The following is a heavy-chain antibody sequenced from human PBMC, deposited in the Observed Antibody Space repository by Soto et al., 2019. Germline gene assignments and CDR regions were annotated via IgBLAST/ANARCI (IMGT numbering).Heavy chain of an antibody. V-gene: IGHV3-7*05. Sequence: PGGSLRLSCAASGFTFSSYWMSWVRQAPGKRLEWVANIKQDGSEKYYVDSVKGRFTISRDNAKNSLYLQMNSLRAEDTAVYYCARVVPGIAAAGEMDVWGQGTTVTVSS. CDR3: ARVVPGIAAAGEMDV. D-gene: IGHD6-13*01. J-gene: IGHJ6*02. CDR1: GFTFSSYW. CDR2: IKQDGSEK.